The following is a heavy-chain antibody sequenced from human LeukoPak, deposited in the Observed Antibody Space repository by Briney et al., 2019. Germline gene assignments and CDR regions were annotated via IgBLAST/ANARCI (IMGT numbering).Heavy chain of an antibody. CDR1: GFTFSNAW. V-gene: IGHV3-30-3*01. J-gene: IGHJ4*02. D-gene: IGHD2-15*01. CDR2: ISYDGSNK. CDR3: ARVGYCSGGSCYPSMVFDY. Sequence: PGGSLRLSCAASGFTFSNAWMSWVRQAPGKGLEWVAVISYDGSNKYYADSVKGRFTISRDNSKNTLYLQMNSLRAEDTAVYYCARVGYCSGGSCYPSMVFDYWGQGTLVTVSS.